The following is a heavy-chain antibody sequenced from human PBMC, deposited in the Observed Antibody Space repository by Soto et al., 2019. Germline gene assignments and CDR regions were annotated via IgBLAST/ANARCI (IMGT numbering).Heavy chain of an antibody. CDR2: IYYSGSA. J-gene: IGHJ5*02. Sequence: SETLSLTCPVSGGSISSSSYYWGRIRQPPGKGLEWIGSIYYSGSAYYNPSLKSRVTMSVDTSKNQFSLKLSSMTAADTAVYYCAREYSSGWHTWFDPWGQGTLVTVSS. D-gene: IGHD6-19*01. V-gene: IGHV4-39*07. CDR1: GGSISSSSYY. CDR3: AREYSSGWHTWFDP.